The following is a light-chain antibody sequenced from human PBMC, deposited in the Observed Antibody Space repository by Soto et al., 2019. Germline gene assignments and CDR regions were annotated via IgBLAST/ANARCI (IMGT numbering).Light chain of an antibody. CDR2: DVS. CDR3: SSYAGSYTLV. CDR1: SNDVGGYNF. V-gene: IGLV2-11*01. J-gene: IGLJ2*01. Sequence: QSALTQPRSVSGSPGQSVTISCTGTSNDVGGYNFVFWYQQHPGKVPKLFIYDVSRRPSGVPDRVSGSKSGNTASLTISGLQAEDEADDDCSSYAGSYTLVFGGGTKLTVL.